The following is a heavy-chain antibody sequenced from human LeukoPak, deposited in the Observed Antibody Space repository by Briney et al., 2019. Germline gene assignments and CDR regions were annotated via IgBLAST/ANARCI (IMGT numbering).Heavy chain of an antibody. CDR3: ARARRASIAAAGTW. CDR1: GFTFSSYA. V-gene: IGHV3-30*01. CDR2: ISYDVSNK. D-gene: IGHD6-13*01. Sequence: PVRSLRLSCAASGFTFSSYAMHWVRQAPGKGLEWVAVISYDVSNKYYADSVKGRFTISRDNSKNTLSLQMNSLRAEDTAVYYCARARRASIAAAGTWWGQGTLVTVSS. J-gene: IGHJ4*02.